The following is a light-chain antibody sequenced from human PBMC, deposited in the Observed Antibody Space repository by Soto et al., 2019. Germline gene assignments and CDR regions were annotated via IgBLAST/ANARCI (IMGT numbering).Light chain of an antibody. CDR3: AAWDDSLSGLWV. CDR2: SNN. V-gene: IGLV1-47*02. Sequence: QSVLTQPPSASGTPGQRFTISCSGSSSNIGSNYVYWYQQLPGTAPKLLIYSNNQRPSGVPDRFSGSKSGTSASLAISGLRSEDEADYYCAAWDDSLSGLWVFGGGTKVTVL. J-gene: IGLJ3*02. CDR1: SSNIGSNY.